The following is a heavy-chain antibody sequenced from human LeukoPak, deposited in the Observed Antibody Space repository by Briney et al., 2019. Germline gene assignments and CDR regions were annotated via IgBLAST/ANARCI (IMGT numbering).Heavy chain of an antibody. Sequence: SETLSLTCAVYGGSFSGYYWSWIRQPPGKGLEWIGEINHSGSTNYNPSLKSRVTIPVDTSKNQFSLKLSSVTAADTAVYYCARSPFLGYCSSTSCLGWFDPWGQGTLVTVSS. CDR3: ARSPFLGYCSSTSCLGWFDP. J-gene: IGHJ5*02. V-gene: IGHV4-34*01. CDR1: GGSFSGYY. CDR2: INHSGST. D-gene: IGHD2-2*01.